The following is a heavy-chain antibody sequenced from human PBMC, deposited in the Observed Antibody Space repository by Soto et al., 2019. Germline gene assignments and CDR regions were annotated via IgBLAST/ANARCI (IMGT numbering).Heavy chain of an antibody. CDR3: AKDMFNYSYDSSEKWFDP. J-gene: IGHJ5*02. D-gene: IGHD3-22*01. CDR2: ISYDGSNK. V-gene: IGHV3-30*18. CDR1: GFTFSSYG. Sequence: GGSLRLSCAASGFTFSSYGMHWVRQAPGKGLEWVAVISYDGSNKYYADSVKGRFTISRDNSKNTLYLQMNSLRAEDTAVYYCAKDMFNYSYDSSEKWFDPWGQGTLVTVSS.